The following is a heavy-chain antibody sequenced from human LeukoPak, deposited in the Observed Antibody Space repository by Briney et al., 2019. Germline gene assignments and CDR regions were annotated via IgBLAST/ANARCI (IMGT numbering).Heavy chain of an antibody. CDR2: ISSSGSTI. J-gene: IGHJ4*02. CDR1: GFTFSSYW. D-gene: IGHD3-10*01. Sequence: GGSLRLSCAASGFTFSSYWMSWVRQAPGKGLEWVSYISSSGSTIYYADSVKGRFTISRDNAKNSLYLQMNSLRAEDTAVYYCARGSMVRGVILHYWGQGTLVTVSS. V-gene: IGHV3-48*04. CDR3: ARGSMVRGVILHY.